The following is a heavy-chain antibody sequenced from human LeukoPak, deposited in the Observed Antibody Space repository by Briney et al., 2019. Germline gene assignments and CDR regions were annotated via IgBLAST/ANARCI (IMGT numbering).Heavy chain of an antibody. CDR2: INPNSGGT. J-gene: IGHJ4*02. CDR1: GYTFTGYY. CDR3: VRTCSSTSCPSDY. D-gene: IGHD2-2*01. V-gene: IGHV1-2*02. Sequence: GASVKVSCKASGYTFTGYYMHWVRQAPGQGLEWMGWINPNSGGTNYAQKFQGRVTMARDTSISTAYMELSRLRSDDTAVYYCVRTCSSTSCPSDYWGQGTLVTVSS.